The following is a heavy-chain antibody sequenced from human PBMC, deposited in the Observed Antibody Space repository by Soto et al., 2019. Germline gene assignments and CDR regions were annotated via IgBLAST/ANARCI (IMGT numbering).Heavy chain of an antibody. D-gene: IGHD2-2*01. V-gene: IGHV1-2*02. Sequence: SVKVSCKTSEYSFCDYYLHWVRQAPEQGLEWMGWINLNDGGTNSPRRFQGRLTMTRDKSITTVYMELSRLRSDDTAVYFRVRDAPSHQSIFDLWGPGTLVTVSS. CDR2: INLNDGGT. CDR1: EYSFCDYY. CDR3: VRDAPSHQSIFDL. J-gene: IGHJ4*02.